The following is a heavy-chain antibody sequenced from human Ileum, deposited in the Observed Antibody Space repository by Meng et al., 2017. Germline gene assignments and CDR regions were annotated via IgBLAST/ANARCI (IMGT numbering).Heavy chain of an antibody. J-gene: IGHJ4*02. D-gene: IGHD2-15*01. Sequence: QMQLQESGPGLVKQSGTLAITCGVAGGSFSRGNWWGWVRQPPGKGLEWIGEIFHTGNTNYTPSLQSRVSLSIDKSKNQFSLKVISVTAADTAVYYCVNYCSGGKCSPNEKTQHWGQGTLVTVSS. CDR2: IFHTGNT. CDR3: VNYCSGGKCSPNEKTQH. CDR1: GGSFSRGNW. V-gene: IGHV4-4*02.